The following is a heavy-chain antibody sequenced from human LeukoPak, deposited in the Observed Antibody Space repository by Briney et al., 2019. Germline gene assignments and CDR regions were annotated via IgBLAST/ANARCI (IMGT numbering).Heavy chain of an antibody. V-gene: IGHV1-69*04. D-gene: IGHD3-3*01. CDR1: GGTFSSYA. J-gene: IGHJ4*02. CDR3: ARGGTISPQGYYFDY. CDR2: IIPILGIA. Sequence: GVSVKVSCKASGGTFSSYAISWVRQAPGQGLEWMGRIIPILGIANYAQKFQGRVTITADKSTSTAYMELSSLRSEDTAVYYCARGGTISPQGYYFDYWGQGTLVTVSS.